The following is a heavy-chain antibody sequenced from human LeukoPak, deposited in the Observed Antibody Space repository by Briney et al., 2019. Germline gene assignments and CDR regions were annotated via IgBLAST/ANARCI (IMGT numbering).Heavy chain of an antibody. CDR1: GYTFTSYD. J-gene: IGHJ4*02. V-gene: IGHV1-8*03. CDR3: ARGLPLGYCTYGVCYPPKHFDF. D-gene: IGHD2-8*01. CDR2: VNPKSGNT. Sequence: GASVKVSCKASGYTFTSYDINWVRQAPGQGLEWMGWVNPKSGNTGYKQKFQARVTITRDTSITTAYMELSSLTSDDTAVYSCARGLPLGYCTYGVCYPPKHFDFWGQGTLVTVSS.